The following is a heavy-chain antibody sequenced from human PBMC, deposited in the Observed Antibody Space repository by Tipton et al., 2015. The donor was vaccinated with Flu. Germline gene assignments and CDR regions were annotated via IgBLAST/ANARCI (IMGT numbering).Heavy chain of an antibody. CDR2: ISDSGSTI. V-gene: IGHV3-11*01. D-gene: IGHD6-25*01. CDR3: ARVGFVYRSGWNHYYGMDV. CDR1: GFIFRDYY. J-gene: IGHJ6*02. Sequence: SLRLSCAASGFIFRDYYMSWIRQAPGKGLEWVSYISDSGSTIYYADSAKGRFTISRDNAKNSLYLQMNSLRADDTAVYYCARVGFVYRSGWNHYYGMDVWGQGTTVTVS.